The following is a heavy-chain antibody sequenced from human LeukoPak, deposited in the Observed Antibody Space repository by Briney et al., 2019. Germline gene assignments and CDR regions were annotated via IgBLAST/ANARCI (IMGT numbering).Heavy chain of an antibody. CDR2: MYYRGST. D-gene: IGHD5-24*01. CDR1: GVSISSSSYY. V-gene: IGHV4-39*01. CDR3: ARHGRDGYNYGPVVYY. J-gene: IGHJ4*02. Sequence: SETLSLTCTVSGVSISSSSYYWGWIRQSPGKGLEWIGSMYYRGSTYYNPSLKSRVTLSVDTPKNQFSLKLSSVTAADTAVYYCARHGRDGYNYGPVVYYWGQGTLVTVSS.